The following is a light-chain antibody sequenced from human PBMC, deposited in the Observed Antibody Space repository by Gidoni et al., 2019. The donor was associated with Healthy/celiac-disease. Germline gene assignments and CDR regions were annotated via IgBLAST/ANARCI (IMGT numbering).Light chain of an antibody. CDR2: GPS. Sequence: EIVMTQSPATLSVSPGERATLSCRASQSVSSNLAWYQQKPGQAPRLLIYGPSTRATGIPASFSASGFGKDFTFTTGSLHSEDFPVYYCRRYNNWPRAFGGGTKVEIK. CDR1: QSVSSN. V-gene: IGKV3-15*01. CDR3: RRYNNWPRA. J-gene: IGKJ4*01.